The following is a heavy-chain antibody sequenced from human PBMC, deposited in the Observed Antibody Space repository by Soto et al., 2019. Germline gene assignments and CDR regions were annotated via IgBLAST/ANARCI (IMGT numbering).Heavy chain of an antibody. CDR2: INHSGST. D-gene: IGHD1-7*01. Sequence: SETLSLTCAVYGGSFSGYYWTWIRQPPGTGLEWIGEINHSGSTNYNPSLKSRVTISVDTSKNQFSLNLSFVTAADTAVYYCATMGTPATGLYYFAYWGQGTLVTVSS. CDR3: ATMGTPATGLYYFAY. V-gene: IGHV4-34*01. J-gene: IGHJ4*02. CDR1: GGSFSGYY.